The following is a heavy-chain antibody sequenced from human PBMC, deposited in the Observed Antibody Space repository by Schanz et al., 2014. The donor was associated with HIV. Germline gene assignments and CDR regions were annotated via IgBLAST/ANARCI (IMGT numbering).Heavy chain of an antibody. Sequence: EGQLVESGGGLVQPGGSLRLSCAASGFTFKTYWMSWVRQAPGKGLEWLANIKLDGSEQYYVDSVKGRFTISRDNTKNSLYLQMNSLRAEDTAVYYCARDYHWNWFDPWGQGTLVTVSS. CDR2: IKLDGSEQ. V-gene: IGHV3-7*01. D-gene: IGHD1-20*01. J-gene: IGHJ5*02. CDR1: GFTFKTYW. CDR3: ARDYHWNWFDP.